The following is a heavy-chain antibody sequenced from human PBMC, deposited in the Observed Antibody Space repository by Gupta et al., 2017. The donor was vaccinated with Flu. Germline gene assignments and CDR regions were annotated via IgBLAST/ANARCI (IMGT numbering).Heavy chain of an antibody. CDR2: IYYSGST. J-gene: IGHJ4*02. CDR1: GGSVSSGSYY. CDR3: ARSVVVVAAVDY. V-gene: IGHV4-61*01. Sequence: QVQLQESGPGLVKPSETLSLTCTVSGGSVSSGSYYWSWIRQPPGKGLEWIGYIYYSGSTNYNPSLKSRVTISVDTSKNQFSLKLSSVTAADTAVYYCARSVVVVAAVDYWGQGTLVTVSS. D-gene: IGHD2-15*01.